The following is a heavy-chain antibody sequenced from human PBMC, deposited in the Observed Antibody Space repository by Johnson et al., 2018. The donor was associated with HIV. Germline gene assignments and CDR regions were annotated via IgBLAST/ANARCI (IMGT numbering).Heavy chain of an antibody. J-gene: IGHJ3*02. D-gene: IGHD6-25*01. Sequence: QVQLVESGGGVVQPGRSLRLSCAASGFTFSSYAMHWVRQAPGKGLEWVAVIWYDGSNKYYADSVKGRFTISRDNSKNTLYLQMNSLRAEDTAVYYCATFQLAAEGDAFDIWGQGTMVTVSS. CDR2: IWYDGSNK. CDR1: GFTFSSYA. CDR3: ATFQLAAEGDAFDI. V-gene: IGHV3-30*04.